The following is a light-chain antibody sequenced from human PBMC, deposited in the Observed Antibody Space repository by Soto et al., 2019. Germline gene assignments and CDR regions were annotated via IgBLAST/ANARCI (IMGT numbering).Light chain of an antibody. CDR1: QSVDSNY. Sequence: EIVLTHSPDTLSLSPGERAALSVRASQSVDSNYLAWYQQKPGQAPRLLIYGASDRATGIPDRFSASGSGTDFTLTISRLEPQDFAIYYCQQYGDSPLTFGGGTKVDIK. CDR2: GAS. J-gene: IGKJ4*01. V-gene: IGKV3-20*01. CDR3: QQYGDSPLT.